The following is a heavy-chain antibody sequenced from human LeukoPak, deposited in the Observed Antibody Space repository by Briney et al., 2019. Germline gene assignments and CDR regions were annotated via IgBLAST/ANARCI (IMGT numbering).Heavy chain of an antibody. V-gene: IGHV3-30*03. CDR3: AAAMATHYFDC. J-gene: IGHJ4*02. Sequence: GRSLRLSCAASGFTFSSYGMHWVRQAPGKGLEWVAVISYDGSNKYYADSVKGRFTISRDNSKNTLYLQMNSLRAEDTAVYYCAAAMATHYFDCWGQGTLVTVSS. D-gene: IGHD5-24*01. CDR2: ISYDGSNK. CDR1: GFTFSSYG.